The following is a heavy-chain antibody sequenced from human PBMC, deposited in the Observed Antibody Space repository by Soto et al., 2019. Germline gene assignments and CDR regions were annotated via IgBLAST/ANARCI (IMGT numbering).Heavy chain of an antibody. V-gene: IGHV3-23*01. J-gene: IGHJ4*02. Sequence: HPGGSLRLSCAASGFTFSSYAMSWVRQAPGKGLEWVSGISGSGGSTHYADSVKGRLTISRDNSKNTLFLQMSSLRAEDTAVYYCAKDLFYSNTRYPFDYWGQGTLVTVSS. CDR1: GFTFSSYA. CDR3: AKDLFYSNTRYPFDY. D-gene: IGHD6-13*01. CDR2: ISGSGGST.